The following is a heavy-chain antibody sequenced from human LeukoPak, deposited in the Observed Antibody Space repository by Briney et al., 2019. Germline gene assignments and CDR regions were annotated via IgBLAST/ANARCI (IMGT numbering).Heavy chain of an antibody. J-gene: IGHJ5*02. CDR3: ARDQGTVTTFAWFDP. Sequence: SETLSLTCTVSGGSISSYYWSWIRQPAGKGLEWIGRIYTSGSTNYNPSLQSRVTMSVDTSKNQFSLKLSSVTAADTAVYYCARDQGTVTTFAWFDPWGQGTLVTVSS. D-gene: IGHD4-11*01. CDR2: IYTSGST. V-gene: IGHV4-4*07. CDR1: GGSISSYY.